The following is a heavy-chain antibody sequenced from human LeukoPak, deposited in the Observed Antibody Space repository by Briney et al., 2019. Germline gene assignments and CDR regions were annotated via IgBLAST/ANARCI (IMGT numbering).Heavy chain of an antibody. CDR1: GFTFSSYS. D-gene: IGHD6-19*01. CDR2: ISGSGGST. CDR3: AKAKYSSGWYYFDY. Sequence: GGSLRLSCAASGFTFSSYSMNWVRQAPGKGLECVSGISGSGGSTYYADSVKGRFTISRDNSKNTLYLQMNSLRAEDTAVYYCAKAKYSSGWYYFDYWGQGALVTVSS. V-gene: IGHV3-23*01. J-gene: IGHJ4*02.